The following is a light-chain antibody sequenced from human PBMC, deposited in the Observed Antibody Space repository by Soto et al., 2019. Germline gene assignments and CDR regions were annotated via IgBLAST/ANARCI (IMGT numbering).Light chain of an antibody. CDR1: QNVGNN. CDR3: QQRSRWPRGT. Sequence: VLTQSPATLSLSPGESATLSCRASQNVGNNLDWYQQKSGQAPRLLIYAASDRATGVPARFSGGMSGTDFTLTISSLEPEDFATYFCQQRSRWPRGTFGRGTKVEMK. J-gene: IGKJ2*02. CDR2: AAS. V-gene: IGKV3-11*01.